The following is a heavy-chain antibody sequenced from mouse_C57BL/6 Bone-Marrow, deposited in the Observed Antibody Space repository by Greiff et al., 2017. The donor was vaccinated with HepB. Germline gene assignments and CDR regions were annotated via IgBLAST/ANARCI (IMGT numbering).Heavy chain of an antibody. CDR3: ARYGELGVYFDY. Sequence: VQLQQSGGGLVQPGGSLSLSCAASGFTFTDYYMSWVRQPPGKALEWLGFIRNKANGYTTEYSASVKGRFTISRDNSQSILYLQMNALRAEDSATYYCARYGELGVYFDYWGQGTTLTVSS. J-gene: IGHJ2*01. D-gene: IGHD4-1*01. V-gene: IGHV7-3*01. CDR1: GFTFTDYY. CDR2: IRNKANGYTT.